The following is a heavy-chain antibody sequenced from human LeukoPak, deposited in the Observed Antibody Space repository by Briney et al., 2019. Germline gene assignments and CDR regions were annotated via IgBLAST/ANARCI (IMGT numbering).Heavy chain of an antibody. D-gene: IGHD6-19*01. CDR2: ISGSGGST. J-gene: IGHJ4*02. V-gene: IGHV3-23*01. CDR1: GFTFSSYA. Sequence: VGSLRLSCAASGFTFSSYAMSWVRQAPGKGLEWVSAISGSGGSTYYADSVKGRFTISRDNSKNTLYLQMNSLRAEDTAVYYCAGQWLDYFDYWGQGTLVTVSS. CDR3: AGQWLDYFDY.